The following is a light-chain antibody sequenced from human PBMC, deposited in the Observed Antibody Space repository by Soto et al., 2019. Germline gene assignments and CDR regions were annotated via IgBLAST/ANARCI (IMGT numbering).Light chain of an antibody. V-gene: IGKV3-15*01. Sequence: EIVMTQSPATLSVFPGERATLSCRASQSISTNLAWYQQKPGRAPRLLIYGASARATGIPARFSGSGSGTEFTLTISGLQSEDFAVYYCHQYNNCPPYTFGQGTKLEIK. CDR3: HQYNNCPPYT. CDR2: GAS. CDR1: QSISTN. J-gene: IGKJ2*01.